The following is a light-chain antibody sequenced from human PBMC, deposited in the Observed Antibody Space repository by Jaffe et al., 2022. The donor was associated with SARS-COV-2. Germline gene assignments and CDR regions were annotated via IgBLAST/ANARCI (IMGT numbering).Light chain of an antibody. CDR2: GAS. Sequence: DTQMTQSPSSVSASVGDRVTITCRASQGVTTWLAWYQQKPGKAPKLLIYGASSLQSGVPSRFSGSGSGTEFTLTISSLQPEDFATYYCQQTDSFPYTFGQGTKLEIK. CDR3: QQTDSFPYT. CDR1: QGVTTW. V-gene: IGKV1-12*01. J-gene: IGKJ2*01.